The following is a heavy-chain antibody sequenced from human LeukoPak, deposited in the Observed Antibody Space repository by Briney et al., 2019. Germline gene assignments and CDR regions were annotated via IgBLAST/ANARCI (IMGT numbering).Heavy chain of an antibody. CDR1: GGSISSSSYY. CDR2: IYYRVTS. D-gene: IGHD3-10*01. J-gene: IGHJ4*02. V-gene: IGHV4-61*05. CDR3: ARAVGGDGSGSL. Sequence: SETLSLTCTVSGGSISSSSYYWGWIRQPPGKGLEWIGYIYYRVTSDYNPSLKSRVTMSVDMSTRQISLKLSSVTAADTAVYYCARAVGGDGSGSLWGPGTLVTVSS.